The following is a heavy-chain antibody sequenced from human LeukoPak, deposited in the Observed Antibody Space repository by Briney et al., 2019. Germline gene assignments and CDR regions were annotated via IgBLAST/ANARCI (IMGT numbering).Heavy chain of an antibody. CDR2: TSWNSGSI. CDR3: ARDMDTSGHFSWFDP. J-gene: IGHJ5*02. V-gene: IGHV3-9*01. CDR1: GFTFADYA. Sequence: GGSLRLSCAASGFTFADYAMHWVRQAPGKGLEWVSGTSWNSGSIVYADSVKGRFTLSRDNSKNTLYLQMDSLRTEDTAVYYCARDMDTSGHFSWFDPWGQGARVTVSS. D-gene: IGHD3-22*01.